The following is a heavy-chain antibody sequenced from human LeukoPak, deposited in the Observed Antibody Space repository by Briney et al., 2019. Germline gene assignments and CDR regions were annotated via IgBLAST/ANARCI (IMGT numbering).Heavy chain of an antibody. CDR2: IYDRGST. V-gene: IGHV4-4*08. CDR1: GASISSYY. D-gene: IGHD6-19*01. CDR3: ASPIAVAGYAFDI. Sequence: PSETLSLTWTVSGASISSYYWSWIRQPPGKGLEWIGYIYDRGSTNYNPSLKSRVTISVDTSQNQFSLKLSSVTAADTAVYYCASPIAVAGYAFDIWGQGTMVTVSS. J-gene: IGHJ3*02.